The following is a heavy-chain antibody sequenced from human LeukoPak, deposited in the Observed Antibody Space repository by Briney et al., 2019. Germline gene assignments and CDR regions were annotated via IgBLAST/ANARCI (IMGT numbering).Heavy chain of an antibody. CDR2: ISGSGGST. Sequence: GGSLRLSCAASGLTFSSYAMSWVRQAPGKGLEWVSAISGSGGSTYYADSVKGRFTISRDNSKNTLYLQMNSLRAEDTAVYYCAKSRPDYDFWSGYYFPYYYYGMDVWGQGTTVTVSS. CDR1: GLTFSSYA. J-gene: IGHJ6*02. V-gene: IGHV3-23*01. CDR3: AKSRPDYDFWSGYYFPYYYYGMDV. D-gene: IGHD3-3*01.